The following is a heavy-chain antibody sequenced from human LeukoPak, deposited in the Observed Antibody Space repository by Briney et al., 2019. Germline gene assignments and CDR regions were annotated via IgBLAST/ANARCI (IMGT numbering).Heavy chain of an antibody. CDR1: GGSISSYY. D-gene: IGHD5-18*01. Sequence: PSETLSLTCTVSGGSISSYYWSWIRQPPGKGLEWIGYIYYSGSTNYNPSLKSRVTISVDTSKNQFSLKLSSVTAADTAVYYCARAREGVQLWSPYYYYYYMDVWAKGPRSPSP. V-gene: IGHV4-59*01. J-gene: IGHJ6*03. CDR3: ARAREGVQLWSPYYYYYYMDV. CDR2: IYYSGST.